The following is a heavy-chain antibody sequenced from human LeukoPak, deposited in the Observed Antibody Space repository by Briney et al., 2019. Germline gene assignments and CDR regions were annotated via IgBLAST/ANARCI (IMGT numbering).Heavy chain of an antibody. D-gene: IGHD3-22*01. CDR3: ASYYYDSGGYYFDC. CDR1: GGSISSGGYS. Sequence: PSETLSLTCAVSGGSISSGGYSWSWIRQPPGKGLEWIGYIYHSGSTYYNPSLKSRVTISVDTPKNQFSLKLSSVTAADTAVYFCASYYYDSGGYYFDCWGQGTLVTVSS. J-gene: IGHJ4*02. CDR2: IYHSGST. V-gene: IGHV4-30-2*01.